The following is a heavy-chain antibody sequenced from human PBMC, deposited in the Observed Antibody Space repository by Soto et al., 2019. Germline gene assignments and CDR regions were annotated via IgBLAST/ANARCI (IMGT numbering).Heavy chain of an antibody. CDR1: GGSISSYY. V-gene: IGHV4-59*01. CDR2: IYYSGST. J-gene: IGHJ4*02. CDR3: ARVGSPGTYYFGY. Sequence: PSETLSLTCTVSGGSISSYYWSWIRQPPGKGLEWIGYIYYSGSTNYNPSLKSRVTISVDTSKNQFSLKLSSVTAADTAVYYCARVGSPGTYYFGYWGQGTLVTVSS. D-gene: IGHD1-1*01.